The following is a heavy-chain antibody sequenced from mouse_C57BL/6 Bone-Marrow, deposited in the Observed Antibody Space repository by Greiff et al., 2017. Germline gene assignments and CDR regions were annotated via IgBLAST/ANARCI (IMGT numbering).Heavy chain of an antibody. CDR3: AREALTGIAMDY. J-gene: IGHJ4*01. CDR2: LNPNNGGT. D-gene: IGHD4-1*01. CDR1: GYTFTDYY. Sequence: EVQLQQSGPELVKPGASVKISCKASGYTFTDYYMNWVKQSHGKSLEWIGDLNPNNGGTSYNQKFKGKATLTVDKSSSTAYMELRSLTSEDSAVYYCAREALTGIAMDYWGQGTSVTVSS. V-gene: IGHV1-26*01.